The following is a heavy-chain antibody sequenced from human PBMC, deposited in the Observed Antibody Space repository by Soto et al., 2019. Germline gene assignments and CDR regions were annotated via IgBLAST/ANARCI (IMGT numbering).Heavy chain of an antibody. D-gene: IGHD2-8*01. V-gene: IGHV3-7*01. CDR1: GFTFSRVW. J-gene: IGHJ6*02. Sequence: GGSLRLSCAASGFTFSRVWMSWVRQAPGKGLEWVANIKEGGSENYYVDSLKGRFTISRDNAKNSLYLQMNSLRAEDTAIYYCARDNDLYGMDVWGQGTTVTVSS. CDR3: ARDNDLYGMDV. CDR2: IKEGGSEN.